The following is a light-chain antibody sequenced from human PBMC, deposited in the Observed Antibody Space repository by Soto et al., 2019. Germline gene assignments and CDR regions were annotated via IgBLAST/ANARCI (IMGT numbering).Light chain of an antibody. CDR1: QSISSY. Sequence: IQMTQSPSSLSASVGDRFTITCRASQSISSYLNWYQQKPGKAPKXXIYAASTLQRGVPSRFSGSVSGTEGTISISSLQTEDGSTYYCQQLNSYPITFGQGTRLEIK. CDR2: AAS. CDR3: QQLNSYPIT. J-gene: IGKJ5*01. V-gene: IGKV1-9*01.